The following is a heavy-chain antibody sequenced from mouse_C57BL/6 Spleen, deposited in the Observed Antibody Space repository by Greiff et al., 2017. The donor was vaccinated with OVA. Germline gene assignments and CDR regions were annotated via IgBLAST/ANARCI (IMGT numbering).Heavy chain of an antibody. CDR3: ARTTLGYAMDY. D-gene: IGHD4-1*01. V-gene: IGHV5-17*01. CDR1: GFTFSDYG. CDR2: ISSGSSTI. J-gene: IGHJ4*01. Sequence: EVMLVESGGGLVKPGGSLKLSCAASGFTFSDYGMHWVRQAPEKGLEWVAYISSGSSTIYYADTVKGRFTISRDNAKNTLFLQMTSLRSEDTAMYYCARTTLGYAMDYWGQGTSVTVSS.